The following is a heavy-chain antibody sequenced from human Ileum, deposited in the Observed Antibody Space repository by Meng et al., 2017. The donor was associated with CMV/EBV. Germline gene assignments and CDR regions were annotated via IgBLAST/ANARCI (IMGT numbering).Heavy chain of an antibody. Sequence: SCSASGFAFSSTWMNWVRQAPRKGLEWVGRIKNKPNGATTDYAAPVKGRFTISRDDSKDMLYLQMNSLKTEDTAVYYCATENYGLVDWGQGTLVTVSS. CDR1: GFAFSSTW. J-gene: IGHJ4*02. CDR3: ATENYGLVD. CDR2: IKNKPNGATT. V-gene: IGHV3-15*07. D-gene: IGHD4-17*01.